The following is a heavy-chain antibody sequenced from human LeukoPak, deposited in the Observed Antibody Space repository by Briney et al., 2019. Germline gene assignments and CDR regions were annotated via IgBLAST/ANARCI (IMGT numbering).Heavy chain of an antibody. CDR2: INHTGST. J-gene: IGHJ4*02. CDR3: ANADSSSHTFDY. V-gene: IGHV4-34*01. CDR1: GGSFSGYY. Sequence: ASETLSLTCAVYGGSFSGYYWSWIRQPPGKGLEWIGEINHTGSTNYNPSLKSRVTISVDTSKNQFSLKLSSVTAADTAVYYCANADSSSHTFDYWGQGTLVTVSS. D-gene: IGHD6-6*01.